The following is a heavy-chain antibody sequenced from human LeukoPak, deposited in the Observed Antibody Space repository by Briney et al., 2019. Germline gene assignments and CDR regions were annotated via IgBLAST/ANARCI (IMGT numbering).Heavy chain of an antibody. CDR3: ARGPYSSSLGGIDY. J-gene: IGHJ4*02. D-gene: IGHD6-13*01. Sequence: SETLSLTCAVSGGSISSYYWSWIRQPAGKGLEWIGRIYTSGSTNYNPSLKSRVTMSVDTSKNQFSLKLSSVTAADTAVYYCARGPYSSSLGGIDYWGQGTLVTVSS. CDR1: GGSISSYY. CDR2: IYTSGST. V-gene: IGHV4-4*07.